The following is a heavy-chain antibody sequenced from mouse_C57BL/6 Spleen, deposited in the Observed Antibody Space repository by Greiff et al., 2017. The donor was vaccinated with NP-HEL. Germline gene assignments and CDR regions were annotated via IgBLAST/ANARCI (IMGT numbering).Heavy chain of an antibody. J-gene: IGHJ4*01. CDR3: ARGSNYDAMDY. D-gene: IGHD1-1*01. CDR1: GYTFTSYW. V-gene: IGHV1-69*01. CDR2: IDPSDSYT. Sequence: QVQLQQPGAELVMPGASVKLSCKASGYTFTSYWMHWVKLRPGQGLEWIGEIDPSDSYTNYNQKFKGKSTLTVDKSSSTAYMQLSSLTSEDSAVYYCARGSNYDAMDYWGQGTSVTVSS.